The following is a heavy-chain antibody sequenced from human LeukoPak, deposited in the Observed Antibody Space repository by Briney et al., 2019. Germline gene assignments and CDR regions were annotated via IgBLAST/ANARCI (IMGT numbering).Heavy chain of an antibody. D-gene: IGHD3-10*01. CDR3: AAINHPSGLLY. Sequence: GASVKVSCKASGYTFTTYWIGWVRQLPGKGLDWVGYIYPGDSNLGYNPSFQGQVTVSVDKSITTAYLQWSSLKASDTGTYLCAAINHPSGLLYWGQGTPVTVSS. J-gene: IGHJ4*02. V-gene: IGHV5-51*03. CDR1: GYTFTTYW. CDR2: IYPGDSNL.